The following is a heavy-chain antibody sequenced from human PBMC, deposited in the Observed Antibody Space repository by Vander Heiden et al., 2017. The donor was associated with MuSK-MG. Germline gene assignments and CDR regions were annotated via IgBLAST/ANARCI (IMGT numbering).Heavy chain of an antibody. D-gene: IGHD3-10*01. J-gene: IGHJ6*02. CDR3: ARETHLLVRGGPLYYYGMDV. CDR1: GFTFSSYS. V-gene: IGHV3-21*01. CDR2: ISSSSSYI. Sequence: EVQLVESGGGLVKPGGSLRLSCAASGFTFSSYSMNWVRQAPGKGLEWVSSISSSSSYIYYADSVKGRFTISRDNAKNSLYLQMNSLRAEDTAVYYCARETHLLVRGGPLYYYGMDVWGQGTTVTVSS.